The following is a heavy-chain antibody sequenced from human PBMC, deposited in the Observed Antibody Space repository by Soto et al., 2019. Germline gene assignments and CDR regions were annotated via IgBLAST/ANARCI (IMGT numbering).Heavy chain of an antibody. CDR2: IYYSGST. J-gene: IGHJ6*02. CDR1: GGSISSYY. D-gene: IGHD5-18*01. V-gene: IGHV4-59*01. CDR3: ARMRTATLPPGVYYYYYGMDV. Sequence: TSETLSLTCTVSGGSISSYYWSWIRQPPGKGLEWIGYIYYSGSTNYNPSLKSRVTISVDTSKNQFSLKLSSVTAADTAVYYCARMRTATLPPGVYYYYYGMDVWGQGTTVTVSS.